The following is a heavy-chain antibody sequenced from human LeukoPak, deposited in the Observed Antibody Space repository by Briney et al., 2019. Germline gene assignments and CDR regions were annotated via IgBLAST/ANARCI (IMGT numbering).Heavy chain of an antibody. CDR2: IATYNGNT. CDR3: ARDLYYYASGSYPNDY. Sequence: ASVKVSCKASGDTFNNYGISWVRQAPGQGLEWMGWIATYNGNTNYAQKFQDRVTMTTDTSTSTAYMELRSLRSDDTAVYYCARDLYYYASGSYPNDYWGQGTLVTVSS. V-gene: IGHV1-18*01. J-gene: IGHJ4*02. CDR1: GDTFNNYG. D-gene: IGHD3-10*01.